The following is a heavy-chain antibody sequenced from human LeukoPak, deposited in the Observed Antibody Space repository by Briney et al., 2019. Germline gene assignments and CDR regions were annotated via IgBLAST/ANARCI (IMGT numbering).Heavy chain of an antibody. Sequence: SETLSLTCTVSGGSISSYYWSWIRQPAGKGLEWIGRIYTSGSTNYNPSLKSRVTMSVDTSKNQFSLKLSSVTAADTAVYYCARMSGITMIVVVRDDAFDIWGQGTMVTVSS. D-gene: IGHD3-22*01. V-gene: IGHV4-4*07. CDR3: ARMSGITMIVVVRDDAFDI. J-gene: IGHJ3*02. CDR1: GGSISSYY. CDR2: IYTSGST.